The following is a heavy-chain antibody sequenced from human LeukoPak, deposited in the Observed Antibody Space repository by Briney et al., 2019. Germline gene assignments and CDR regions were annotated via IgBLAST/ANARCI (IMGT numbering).Heavy chain of an antibody. CDR3: ARGNGWLRYPKSWFDP. D-gene: IGHD5-12*01. CDR1: GYTFTSYD. V-gene: IGHV1-8*01. CDR2: MNPNSGNT. Sequence: ASVKVSCKASGYTFTSYDINWVRQATGQELEWMGWMNPNSGNTGYAQKFQGRVTMTRNTSISTAYMELSSLRSEDTAVYYCARGNGWLRYPKSWFDPWGQGTLVTVSS. J-gene: IGHJ5*02.